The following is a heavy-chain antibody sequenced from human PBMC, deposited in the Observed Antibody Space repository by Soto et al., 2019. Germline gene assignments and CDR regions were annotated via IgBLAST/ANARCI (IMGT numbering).Heavy chain of an antibody. V-gene: IGHV3-74*01. Sequence: EVQLVESGGGLVQPGGSLRLSCAASGFTFSSYWMHWVRQAPGKGLVWVSRINSDGSSTSYADSVKGRFTISRDNAKNTLYLQMNSLRAEDTAVYYCARGSVVPAAISYYYYYYMDVWGKGTTVTVSS. CDR3: ARGSVVPAAISYYYYYYMDV. D-gene: IGHD2-2*01. J-gene: IGHJ6*03. CDR1: GFTFSSYW. CDR2: INSDGSST.